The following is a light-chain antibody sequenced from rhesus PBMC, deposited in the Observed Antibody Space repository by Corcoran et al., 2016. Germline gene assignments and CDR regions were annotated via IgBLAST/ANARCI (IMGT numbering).Light chain of an antibody. CDR3: CSYAGNYTDV. CDR1: SSDIGGYNY. CDR2: EVS. V-gene: IGLV2-32*01. Sequence: QAALTQPRSVSGSPGQSVTISCTGTSSDIGGYNYVSWYQQHPGTAPKLMIYEVSKRPSGVSDRVSGSKSGNTASLTISGLQAEDAADYYCCSYAGNYTDVFGSGTKLTVL. J-gene: IGLJ6*01.